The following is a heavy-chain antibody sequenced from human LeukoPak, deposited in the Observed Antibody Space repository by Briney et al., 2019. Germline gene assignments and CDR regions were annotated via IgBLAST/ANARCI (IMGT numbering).Heavy chain of an antibody. Sequence: PSETLSLTCTVSGDSISSYYWSWLRQPPGKGLEWIGYIYYSGSTNYNPSLKSRVTISVDTSKNQFSLKLSSVTAADTAVYYCARGSGGTIPGSYYGMDVWGQGTTVTVSS. CDR2: IYYSGST. D-gene: IGHD1-14*01. J-gene: IGHJ6*02. CDR1: GDSISSYY. V-gene: IGHV4-59*01. CDR3: ARGSGGTIPGSYYGMDV.